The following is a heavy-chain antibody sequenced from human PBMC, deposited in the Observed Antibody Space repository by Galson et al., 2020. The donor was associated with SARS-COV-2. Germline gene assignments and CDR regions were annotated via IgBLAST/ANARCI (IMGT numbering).Heavy chain of an antibody. V-gene: IGHV4-59*01. CDR2: ISYSGST. CDR1: DAPMSSYY. Sequence: ETSETLSLTCSVSDAPMSSYYRSWIRQPPGKGLEWIGYISYSGSTSYNPSLRSRVTISIDLYRNHLSLKVTSVTAADTAVYYCARDPAPLYGDNYYYGMDVWGRGTTVTVSS. D-gene: IGHD4-17*01. CDR3: ARDPAPLYGDNYYYGMDV. J-gene: IGHJ6*02.